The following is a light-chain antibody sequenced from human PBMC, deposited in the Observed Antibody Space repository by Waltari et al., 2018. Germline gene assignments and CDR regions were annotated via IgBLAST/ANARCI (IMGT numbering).Light chain of an antibody. CDR3: QQYGSSPPWT. CDR1: QSVNSNN. CDR2: DAS. J-gene: IGKJ1*01. Sequence: EIVLTQSPATLSLSPGERATLSCGASQSVNSNNLAWYEQQPGLAPRLIIYDASRRATRLPDWFTGSGSGTDFPLTISRLEPEDFAVYYCQQYGSSPPWTFGQGTKVEIK. V-gene: IGKV3D-20*01.